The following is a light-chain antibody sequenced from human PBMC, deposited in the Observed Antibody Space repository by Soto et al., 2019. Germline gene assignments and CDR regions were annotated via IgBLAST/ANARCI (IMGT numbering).Light chain of an antibody. CDR2: GAS. CDR3: QQTRAFPRT. Sequence: DIQMTQSPSSLSASVGDRVTITGGASHDIGNFLAWYQQTPGKAPKLLIHGASSLYRGVASRFSGGGTGTDFTLTILSLQPEDFATYYCQQTRAFPRTFGQGTKVDI. J-gene: IGKJ2*01. V-gene: IGKV1-12*01. CDR1: HDIGNF.